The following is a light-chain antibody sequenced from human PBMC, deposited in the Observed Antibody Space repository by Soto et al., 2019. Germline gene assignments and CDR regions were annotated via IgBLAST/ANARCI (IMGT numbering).Light chain of an antibody. CDR1: SSNIGAGYD. CDR2: SNN. CDR3: AAWDDSLSWV. J-gene: IGLJ3*02. V-gene: IGLV1-40*01. Sequence: QAVVTQPPSVSGAPGQRVTISCTGSSSNIGAGYDVHWYQQLPGTAPKHLIFSNNQRPSGVPDRFSGSKSGTSASLAISGLQPEDEADYYCAAWDDSLSWVFGGGTKLTVL.